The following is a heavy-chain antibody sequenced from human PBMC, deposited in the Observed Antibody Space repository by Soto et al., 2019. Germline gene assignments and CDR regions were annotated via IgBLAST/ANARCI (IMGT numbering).Heavy chain of an antibody. CDR2: IKQDGSEK. CDR3: ARISHNDDGDAFDI. CDR1: GFTFSSYW. D-gene: IGHD1-1*01. Sequence: DVLLVESGGGLVQPGGSLRLSCAASGFTFSSYWMSWVRQAPGKGLEWVANIKQDGSEKYYVDSVKGRFTISRDNAKNSLYLQMNSLRAEDTAVYYCARISHNDDGDAFDIWGRGTMVTVSS. V-gene: IGHV3-7*01. J-gene: IGHJ3*02.